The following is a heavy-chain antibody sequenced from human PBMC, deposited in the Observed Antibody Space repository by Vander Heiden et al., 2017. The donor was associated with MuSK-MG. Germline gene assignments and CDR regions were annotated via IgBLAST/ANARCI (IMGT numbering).Heavy chain of an antibody. Sequence: QVQLQPWGAGLLKPSETLFLTCAAHGGSFRGYYWNWIRQPPGKGLEWIGEINHSGSTNYNPSLKRLVTISVDTSKNQFSLKLSSVTAADTAVYYCARDRQPDILTGYYNDNYYFDYWGQGTLVTVSS. V-gene: IGHV4-34*01. CDR1: GGSFRGYY. D-gene: IGHD3-9*01. CDR3: ARDRQPDILTGYYNDNYYFDY. CDR2: INHSGST. J-gene: IGHJ4*02.